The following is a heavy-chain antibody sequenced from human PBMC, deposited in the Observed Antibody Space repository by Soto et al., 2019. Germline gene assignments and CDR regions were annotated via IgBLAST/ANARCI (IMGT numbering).Heavy chain of an antibody. CDR1: GVTFSSYA. Sequence: PGGSLRLSCAASGVTFSSYAMSWVRQGPGKGLEGVSAISGSGGSTYYADSVKGRFTISRDNSKKTIYLQMNSLRAEDTAVYYCAKSRSSWYSAPFDYSGQGTLVTVSS. D-gene: IGHD6-13*01. CDR3: AKSRSSWYSAPFDY. V-gene: IGHV3-23*01. CDR2: ISGSGGST. J-gene: IGHJ4*02.